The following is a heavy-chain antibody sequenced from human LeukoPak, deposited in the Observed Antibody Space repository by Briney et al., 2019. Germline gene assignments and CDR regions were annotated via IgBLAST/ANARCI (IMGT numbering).Heavy chain of an antibody. Sequence: GGSLRLSCAASGFTFSSYAMSWVRQAPGKGLEWVSAISGSGGSTYYADSVKGRFTIPRDNSKNTLYLQMNSLRAEDTAVYYCAKGLSTWFGELPNHWGQGTLVTVSS. D-gene: IGHD3-10*01. V-gene: IGHV3-23*01. CDR2: ISGSGGST. J-gene: IGHJ5*02. CDR1: GFTFSSYA. CDR3: AKGLSTWFGELPNH.